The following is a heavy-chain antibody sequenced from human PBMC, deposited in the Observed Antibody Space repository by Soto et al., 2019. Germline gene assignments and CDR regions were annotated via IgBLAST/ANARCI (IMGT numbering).Heavy chain of an antibody. V-gene: IGHV3-30*18. D-gene: IGHD6-19*01. Sequence: QVQLVESGGGVVQPGRSMRLSCAASGFSFSSYGMHWVRQAPGKGLEWVAVISYDVTNKYYADSVKGRFTIYRDNSKNTLYLQMNSLRAEDTAVYYCAKDLRIAVAGTDYFDSWGQGTLVTVSS. CDR2: ISYDVTNK. J-gene: IGHJ4*02. CDR1: GFSFSSYG. CDR3: AKDLRIAVAGTDYFDS.